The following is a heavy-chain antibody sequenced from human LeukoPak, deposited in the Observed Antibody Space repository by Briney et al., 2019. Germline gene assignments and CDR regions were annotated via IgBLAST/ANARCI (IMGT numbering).Heavy chain of an antibody. CDR1: GGSISSYY. V-gene: IGHV4-4*07. D-gene: IGHD3-3*01. J-gene: IGHJ4*02. Sequence: PSETLSLTCTVSGGSISSYYWSWIRQPAGKGLEWIGRIYTSGSTNYNPSLKSRVTMSVDTSKNQFSLKLSSVTAADTAVYYCARDSPDFWSYYFDYWGQGTLVTVSS. CDR2: IYTSGST. CDR3: ARDSPDFWSYYFDY.